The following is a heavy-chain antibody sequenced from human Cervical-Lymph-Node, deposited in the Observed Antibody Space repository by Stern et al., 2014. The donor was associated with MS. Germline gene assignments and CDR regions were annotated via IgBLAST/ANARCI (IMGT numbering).Heavy chain of an antibody. V-gene: IGHV1-18*01. CDR1: GYTFTTYG. CDR2: ISADSGNT. J-gene: IGHJ4*02. Sequence: VQLVESGTEVKKPGASVLVSCKASGYTFTTYGITWVRQAPGQGLEWMGWISADSGNTKYAQKFQDRVTMTRDTTTGTAYMEVRSLRSEDTAVYYCARDKVHAFDYWGQGTQVTVPS. CDR3: ARDKVHAFDY. D-gene: IGHD2-8*01.